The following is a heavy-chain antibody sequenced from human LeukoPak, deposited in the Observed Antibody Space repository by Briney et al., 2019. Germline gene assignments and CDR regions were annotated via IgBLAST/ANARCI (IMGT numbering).Heavy chain of an antibody. V-gene: IGHV4-39*01. CDR1: GGSISSYY. Sequence: SETLSLTCTVSGGSISSYYWSWIRQPPGKGLEWIGSIYYSGRTYYNPSLKSRVTISVDTSKNQFSLKLSSVTAADTAVYYCARRIVVVITDAFDIWGQGTMVTVSS. CDR2: IYYSGRT. D-gene: IGHD3-22*01. CDR3: ARRIVVVITDAFDI. J-gene: IGHJ3*02.